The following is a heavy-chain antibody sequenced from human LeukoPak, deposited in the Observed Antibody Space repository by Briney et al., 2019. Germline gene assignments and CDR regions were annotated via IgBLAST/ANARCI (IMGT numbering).Heavy chain of an antibody. J-gene: IGHJ4*02. D-gene: IGHD1-7*01. CDR3: ARQPSGTTYFDY. CDR1: GYTFRSYD. Sequence: GASVKVSCKTAGYTFRSYDMTWVRQAPGQGLEWMGWIRGYNGQTNYAQKFQGRVTLTTDTSTNTAYMELRSLGSDDTAVYFCARQPSGTTYFDYWGQGSLVTVS. V-gene: IGHV1-18*01. CDR2: IRGYNGQT.